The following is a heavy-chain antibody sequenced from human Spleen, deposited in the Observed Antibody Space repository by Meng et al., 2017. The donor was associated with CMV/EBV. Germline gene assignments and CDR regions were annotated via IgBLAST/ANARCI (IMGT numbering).Heavy chain of an antibody. CDR2: INHSGST. CDR3: ARAPIVVVPAANWFDP. D-gene: IGHD2-2*01. Sequence: QLPRWGAGLLKPSEPLSPTCAVYVGSFSGYYWSWIRQPPGKGLEWIGEINHSGSTNYNPSLKSRVTISVDTSKNQFSLKLSSVTAADTAVYYCARAPIVVVPAANWFDPWGQGTLVTVSS. J-gene: IGHJ5*02. CDR1: VGSFSGYY. V-gene: IGHV4-34*01.